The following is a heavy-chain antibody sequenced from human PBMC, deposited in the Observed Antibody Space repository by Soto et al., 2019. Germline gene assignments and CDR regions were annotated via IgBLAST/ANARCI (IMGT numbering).Heavy chain of an antibody. D-gene: IGHD4-17*01. CDR1: GGTFSSYA. J-gene: IGHJ4*02. CDR3: ASADHGRDGDNSGF. V-gene: IGHV1-69*12. CDR2: IIPIFVTA. Sequence: QVQLVQSGAEVKKPGSSVKVSCKASGGTFSSYAISWVRQAPGQGLEWMGGIIPIFVTANYAQKFQGRVTITAYEATNTDYMALRSLRSVDTAVYYCASADHGRDGDNSGFWGQGTLVTVSS.